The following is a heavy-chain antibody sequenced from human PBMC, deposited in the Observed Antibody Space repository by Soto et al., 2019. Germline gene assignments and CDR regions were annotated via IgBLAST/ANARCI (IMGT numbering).Heavy chain of an antibody. J-gene: IGHJ6*02. Sequence: QVQLVQSGAEVKKPGASVKVSCKASGFSLSDYYMHWGRQAPGQGLEWMGWINPKTGGTKYAQMLQDCVTMTRDTSINTAYLELNRLTSDDTAVYYCARDPVSPQGNHGSDVWGQGTTVTVSS. CDR2: INPKTGGT. CDR1: GFSLSDYY. D-gene: IGHD6-13*01. CDR3: ARDPVSPQGNHGSDV. V-gene: IGHV1-2*04.